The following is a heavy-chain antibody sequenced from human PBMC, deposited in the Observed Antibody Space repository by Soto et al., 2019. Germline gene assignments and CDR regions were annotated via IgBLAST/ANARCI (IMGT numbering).Heavy chain of an antibody. CDR2: ICHTGST. Sequence: QVQLQESGPKLVKPSQTLSLTCSVSGGSISTVGHYWTWIRQPPGKGLEWIGSICHTGSTYYSKSLRSRLTMSVDTSKSQFSLRLSSVTAADTAVYYCARATGTLRSRNCDYWGQGSLVTVSS. V-gene: IGHV4-31*03. CDR1: GGSISTVGHY. CDR3: ARATGTLRSRNCDY. D-gene: IGHD1-1*01. J-gene: IGHJ4*02.